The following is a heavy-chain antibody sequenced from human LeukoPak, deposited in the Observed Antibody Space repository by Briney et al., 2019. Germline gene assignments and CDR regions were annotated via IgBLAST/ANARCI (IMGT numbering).Heavy chain of an antibody. CDR3: ARDGWFYYDSSDYSGFDY. CDR1: GSSEGSFRSYA. V-gene: IGHV1-69*04. J-gene: IGHJ4*02. Sequence: ASVKVSCKSSGSSEGSFRSYAISWVRQDPGQGLEWMGKFIPLFGRPDYAQRFQGRVTMTRDTSTSTVYMELSSLRSEDTAVYYCARDGWFYYDSSDYSGFDYWGQGTLVTVSS. D-gene: IGHD3-22*01. CDR2: FIPLFGRP.